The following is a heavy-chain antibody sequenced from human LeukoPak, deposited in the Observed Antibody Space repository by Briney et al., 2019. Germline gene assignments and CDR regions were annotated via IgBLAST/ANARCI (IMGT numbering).Heavy chain of an antibody. CDR1: GGSISSSSYY. Sequence: SETLSLTCTVSGGSISSSSYYWGWIRQPPGKGLEWIGSIYYSGSTYYNPSLKSRVTISVDTSKNQFSLKLSSVTAADTAMYYCARDPATECSNGVCYKASWFDPWGQGTLVTVSS. V-gene: IGHV4-39*07. CDR2: IYYSGST. CDR3: ARDPATECSNGVCYKASWFDP. J-gene: IGHJ5*02. D-gene: IGHD2-8*01.